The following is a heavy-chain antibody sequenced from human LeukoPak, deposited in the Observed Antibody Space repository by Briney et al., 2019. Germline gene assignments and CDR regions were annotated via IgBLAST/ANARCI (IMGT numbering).Heavy chain of an antibody. CDR1: GGSISSGGYY. CDR3: ARDLLVRGPNYYGMDV. D-gene: IGHD3-10*01. CDR2: IYYSGST. V-gene: IGHV4-31*03. Sequence: SETLSLTCTVSGGSISSGGYYWSWIRQHPGKGLEWIGYIYYSGSTYYNPSLKSRVTISVDTSENQFSLKLSSVTAADTAVYYCARDLLVRGPNYYGMDVWGQGTTVTVSS. J-gene: IGHJ6*02.